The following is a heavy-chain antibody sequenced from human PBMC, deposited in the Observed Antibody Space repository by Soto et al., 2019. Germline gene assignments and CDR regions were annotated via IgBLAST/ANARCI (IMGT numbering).Heavy chain of an antibody. CDR1: GFTFSNYW. J-gene: IGHJ4*02. CDR3: VKEIAAAQ. V-gene: IGHV3-7*01. CDR2: INKDGSQT. Sequence: EVQLVESGGALVQPGGSLRLTCAISGFTFSNYWMTWVRQAPGKGLEWVDNINKDGSQTSFVDSVKGRFTIFRDNAKSSLYLQMNSLRAEDTAKYYCVKEIAAAQWGQGTLVTVSS. D-gene: IGHD6-25*01.